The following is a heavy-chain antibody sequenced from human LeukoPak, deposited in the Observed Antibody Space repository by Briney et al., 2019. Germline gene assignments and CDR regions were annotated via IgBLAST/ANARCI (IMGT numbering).Heavy chain of an antibody. CDR3: ARDYIHYYYMDV. CDR1: GFTFSSYS. Sequence: LTGGSLRLSCAASGFTFSSYSMNWVRQAPGKGLEWVSYISSSSSTIHYADSVKGRFTISRDNAKNSLYLQMNSLRAEDTAVYYCARDYIHYYYMDVWGKGTTVTVSS. V-gene: IGHV3-48*04. D-gene: IGHD2-15*01. J-gene: IGHJ6*03. CDR2: ISSSSSTI.